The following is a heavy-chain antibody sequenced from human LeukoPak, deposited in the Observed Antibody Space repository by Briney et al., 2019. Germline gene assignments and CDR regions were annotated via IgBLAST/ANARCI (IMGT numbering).Heavy chain of an antibody. CDR2: ISNYNGNT. CDR1: GYTFSSYG. D-gene: IGHD2-2*01. V-gene: IGHV1-18*04. CDR3: ARDPRYRGYCSSTSCHWMDY. J-gene: IGHJ4*02. Sequence: ASVKVSCKASGYTFSSYGISWVRQAPGQGREWMGWISNYNGNTNYAQKVQGRVTMTTDTSTSTAYMELRSLRSDDTALYYCARDPRYRGYCSSTSCHWMDYWGQGTLVTVSS.